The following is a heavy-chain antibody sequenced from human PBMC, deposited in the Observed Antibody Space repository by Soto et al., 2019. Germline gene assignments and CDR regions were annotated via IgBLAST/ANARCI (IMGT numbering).Heavy chain of an antibody. CDR1: GGSISSYY. J-gene: IGHJ6*03. V-gene: IGHV4-59*08. CDR2: IYYSGST. Sequence: SETLSLTCTVSGGSISSYYWSWIRQPPGKGLEWIGYIYYSGSTNYNPSLKSRVTISVDTSKNQFSLKLSSVTAADTAVYYCASARSSKYYYYMDVWGKGTTVTVSS. D-gene: IGHD6-6*01. CDR3: ASARSSKYYYYMDV.